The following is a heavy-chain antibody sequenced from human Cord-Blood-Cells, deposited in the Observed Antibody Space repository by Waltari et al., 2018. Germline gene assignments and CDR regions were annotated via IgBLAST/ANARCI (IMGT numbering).Heavy chain of an antibody. V-gene: IGHV1-24*01. CDR2: VDPEDGET. CDR1: GYTLTELS. Sequence: QVQLVQSGAEVKKPGASVKVSCKVSGYTLTELSMHWVRQAPGKGLEWLGGVDPEDGETIYAQKFQGRVTMTEDTATDTAYMELSSLRSEYTAVYYCATDSELGIYAFDIWGQGTMVTVSS. D-gene: IGHD7-27*01. J-gene: IGHJ3*02. CDR3: ATDSELGIYAFDI.